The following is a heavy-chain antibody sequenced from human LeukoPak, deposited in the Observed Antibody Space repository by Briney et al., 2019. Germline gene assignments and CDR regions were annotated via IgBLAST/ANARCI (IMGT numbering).Heavy chain of an antibody. D-gene: IGHD3/OR15-3a*01. CDR3: ARRRDFIDY. Sequence: RSGGSLRLSCAASGFTLSDYYMSWIRQARGKGLEWVSYSSSSGSTIYYADSVKGRFAISRDNAKNSLYLQMNSLRAEDTAVYYCARRRDFIDYWGQGTLVTVSS. CDR1: GFTLSDYY. J-gene: IGHJ4*02. V-gene: IGHV3-11*01. CDR2: SSSSGSTI.